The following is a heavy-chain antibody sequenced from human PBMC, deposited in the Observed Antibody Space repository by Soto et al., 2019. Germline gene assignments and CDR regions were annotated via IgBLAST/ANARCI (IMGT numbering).Heavy chain of an antibody. CDR3: ASSTDRTAGYGMDV. J-gene: IGHJ6*02. Sequence: HPGGSLRLSCAASGFTFSSYWMHWVRQAPGKGLVWVSRINSDGSSTSYADSVKGRFTISRDNAKNTLYLQMNSLRAEDTAVYYCASSTDRTAGYGMDVWGQGTTVTVSS. D-gene: IGHD1-1*01. CDR1: GFTFSSYW. CDR2: INSDGSST. V-gene: IGHV3-74*01.